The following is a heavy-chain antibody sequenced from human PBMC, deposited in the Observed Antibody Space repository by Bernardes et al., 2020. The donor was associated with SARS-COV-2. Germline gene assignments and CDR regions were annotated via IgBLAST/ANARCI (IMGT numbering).Heavy chain of an antibody. Sequence: SETLSLTCTVSGGSINSYYWGWIRQPPGKGLEWIGHIYYSGSTTNYNPSLKSRVTLSVDTSKNQVSLELNSVTAADTAVYYCARIVYCTNGVCYRRGDAFDIWVHGPTVTIS. V-gene: IGHV4-59*01. D-gene: IGHD2-8*01. CDR3: ARIVYCTNGVCYRRGDAFDI. CDR1: GGSINSYY. J-gene: IGHJ3*02. CDR2: IYYSGSTT.